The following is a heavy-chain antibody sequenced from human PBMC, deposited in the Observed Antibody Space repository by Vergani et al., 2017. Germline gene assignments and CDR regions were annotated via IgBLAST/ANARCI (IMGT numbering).Heavy chain of an antibody. V-gene: IGHV4-61*02. D-gene: IGHD3-16*01. Sequence: QVQLQESGPGLVKPSQTLSLTCSVSGDSINSDTYHWSWIRQPAGKGLEWVGRILTVGNTNYNPSLKRRVLMSTDTSKNQFYLKLTSVTAADTAVYYCARHDVLEGWFDHWGQGTLVTVST. CDR1: GDSINSDTYH. CDR3: ARHDVLEGWFDH. J-gene: IGHJ5*01. CDR2: ILTVGNT.